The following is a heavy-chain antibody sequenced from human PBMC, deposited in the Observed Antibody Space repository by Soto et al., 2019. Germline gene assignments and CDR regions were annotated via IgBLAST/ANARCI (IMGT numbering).Heavy chain of an antibody. CDR1: GYTFTSYA. CDR2: INAGNGNT. D-gene: IGHD3-10*01. Sequence: GASVKVSCKASGYTFTSYAIHWVRQAPGQRLEWMGWINAGNGNTKYSQKFQGRVTITRDTSASTAYMELSSLRSEDTAVYYCAREFGVSGSYYNGRYYYYGMDVWGQGTLVTVSS. J-gene: IGHJ6*02. CDR3: AREFGVSGSYYNGRYYYYGMDV. V-gene: IGHV1-3*01.